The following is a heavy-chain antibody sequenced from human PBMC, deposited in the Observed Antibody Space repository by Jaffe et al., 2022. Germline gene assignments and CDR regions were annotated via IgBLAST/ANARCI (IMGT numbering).Heavy chain of an antibody. CDR1: GYTFTSYG. CDR3: ARSGYCSSTSCHLTTYYSYYYMDV. J-gene: IGHJ6*03. CDR2: ISTYNGNT. Sequence: QVQLVQSGAEVKKPGASVKVSCKASGYTFTSYGISWVRQAPGQGLEWMGWISTYNGNTNYAQKLQGRVTMTRDTSTSTAYMELRSLRSDDTAVYYCARSGYCSSTSCHLTTYYSYYYMDVWGKGTTVTVSS. D-gene: IGHD2-2*01. V-gene: IGHV1-18*01.